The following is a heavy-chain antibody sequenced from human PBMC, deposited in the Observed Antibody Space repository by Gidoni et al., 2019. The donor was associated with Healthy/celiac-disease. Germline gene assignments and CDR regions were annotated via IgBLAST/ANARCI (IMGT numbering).Heavy chain of an antibody. D-gene: IGHD2-15*01. CDR1: GGSFSGYY. Sequence: QVQLQQWGAGLLKPSETLSLTCAVYGGSFSGYYWSWIRQPPGKGLEWIGEINHSGSTNYNPSLKSRVTISVDTSKNQFSLKLSSVTAADTAVYYCARTVVQNSYYYGMDVWGQGTTVTVSS. V-gene: IGHV4-34*01. J-gene: IGHJ6*02. CDR3: ARTVVQNSYYYGMDV. CDR2: INHSGST.